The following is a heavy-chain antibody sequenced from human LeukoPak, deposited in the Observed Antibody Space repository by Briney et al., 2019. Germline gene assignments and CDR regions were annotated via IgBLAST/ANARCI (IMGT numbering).Heavy chain of an antibody. Sequence: PSETLSLTCTISGGSISTYYWSWIRQPAGKGLEWIGRIYTSGSTNYNPSLKSRVTISVNKSKKQFSLKLSSVTAADTGAYYCARSIAVGGPQFAYYYYMDVWGKGTTVTVSS. J-gene: IGHJ6*03. D-gene: IGHD6-13*01. CDR1: GGSISTYY. CDR2: IYTSGST. V-gene: IGHV4-4*07. CDR3: ARSIAVGGPQFAYYYYMDV.